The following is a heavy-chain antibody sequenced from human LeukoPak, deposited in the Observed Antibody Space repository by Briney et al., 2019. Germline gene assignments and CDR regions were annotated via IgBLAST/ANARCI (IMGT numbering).Heavy chain of an antibody. Sequence: GGSLRLSCAASGFSFKKYWMNWVRQVPGKGLECLANIKEDGSETYYADSVKGRFTISRDNPKNLLFLQINSLRVEDTAVYYCARETPRRGETRDGYRWGQGTVVTVSS. CDR2: IKEDGSET. CDR1: GFSFKKYW. J-gene: IGHJ4*02. V-gene: IGHV3-7*01. CDR3: ARETPRRGETRDGYR. D-gene: IGHD5-24*01.